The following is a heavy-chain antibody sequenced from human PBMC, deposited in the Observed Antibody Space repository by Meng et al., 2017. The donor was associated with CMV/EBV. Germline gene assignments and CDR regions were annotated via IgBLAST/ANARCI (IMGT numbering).Heavy chain of an antibody. J-gene: IGHJ4*02. Sequence: HLHGSVPGLVKPSQTRSLTCTVSGGAISSGDYYWSWIRQPPGKGLEWIGYIYYSGSTYYNPSLKSRVTISVDTSKNQFSLKLSSVTAADTAVYYCARVTSRVAGAFDYWGQGTLVTVSS. CDR2: IYYSGST. CDR1: GGAISSGDYY. CDR3: ARVTSRVAGAFDY. D-gene: IGHD1-14*01. V-gene: IGHV4-30-4*08.